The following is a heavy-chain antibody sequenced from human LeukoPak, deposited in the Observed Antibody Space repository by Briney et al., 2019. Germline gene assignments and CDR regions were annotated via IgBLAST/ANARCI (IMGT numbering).Heavy chain of an antibody. Sequence: GGSLRLSCAASGFTLSTYWMHWVRQAPGKRLVWVSRIKSDGSSTSYADSVKGRFTISRDNAKSTLYLQMNSLRAEDTAVYYCARGTGYGVFDIWGQGAMVTVSS. CDR2: IKSDGSST. D-gene: IGHD5-12*01. V-gene: IGHV3-74*01. CDR3: ARGTGYGVFDI. J-gene: IGHJ3*02. CDR1: GFTLSTYW.